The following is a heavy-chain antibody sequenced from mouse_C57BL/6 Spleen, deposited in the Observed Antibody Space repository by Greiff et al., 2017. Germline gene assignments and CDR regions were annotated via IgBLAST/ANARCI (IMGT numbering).Heavy chain of an antibody. D-gene: IGHD1-1*01. CDR2: FDPANGDT. V-gene: IGHV14-4*01. J-gene: IGHJ2*01. Sequence: VQLQQSGAELVRPGASVKLSCTASGFNINDDYMHWVKQRPEQGLEWIGWFDPANGDTEYASKFQGKATITADTSSNTAYLQLSSLTSEDTAVYDCTTDYYGSSCDYWGQGTTLTVSS. CDR3: TTDYYGSSCDY. CDR1: GFNINDDY.